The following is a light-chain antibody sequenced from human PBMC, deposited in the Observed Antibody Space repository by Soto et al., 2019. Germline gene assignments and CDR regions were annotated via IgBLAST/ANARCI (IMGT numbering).Light chain of an antibody. CDR2: TAS. CDR3: QQRSNWPPSWT. V-gene: IGKV1D-12*01. CDR1: QDIGSW. J-gene: IGKJ1*01. Sequence: DIQVTQSPSSVSASVGDRVTITCRAGQDIGSWLTWYQHKPGKAPKLLISTASSLQSGVPSRFSGSGSGTEFTLTISSLQPGDFVVYHCQQRSNWPPSWTFGQGTKVDIK.